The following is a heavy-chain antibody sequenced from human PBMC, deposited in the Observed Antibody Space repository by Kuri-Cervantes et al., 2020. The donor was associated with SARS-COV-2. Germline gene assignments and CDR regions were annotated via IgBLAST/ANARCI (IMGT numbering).Heavy chain of an antibody. Sequence: GSLRLSCAVSGGSINFYYWNWIRQPPGKGLEWIGEINHSGSTNYNPSLKSRVTVSVDTSKNQFSLKLSSVTAADTAVYYCARQAGYSYGSSTPAFDYWGQGTLVTVSS. V-gene: IGHV4-34*01. CDR2: INHSGST. D-gene: IGHD5-18*01. J-gene: IGHJ4*02. CDR3: ARQAGYSYGSSTPAFDY. CDR1: GGSINFYY.